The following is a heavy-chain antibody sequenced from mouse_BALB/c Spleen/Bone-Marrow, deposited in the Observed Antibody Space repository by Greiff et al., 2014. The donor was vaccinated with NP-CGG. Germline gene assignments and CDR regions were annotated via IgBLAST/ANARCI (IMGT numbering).Heavy chain of an antibody. J-gene: IGHJ3*01. CDR3: ARLGYYGSFAY. Sequence: EVQLVESGGGLVQPGGSLKLSCAASGFDFSRYWMSWVRQAPGKGLEWIGEINPDSNTINYTPSLKDKFIISRDNAKNTLYLQMSKVRSEDTALDYCARLGYYGSFAYWGQGTLVTVSA. V-gene: IGHV4-1*02. D-gene: IGHD1-2*01. CDR2: INPDSNTI. CDR1: GFDFSRYW.